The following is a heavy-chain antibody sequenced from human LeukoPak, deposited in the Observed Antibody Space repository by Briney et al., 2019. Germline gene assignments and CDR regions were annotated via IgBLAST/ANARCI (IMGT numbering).Heavy chain of an antibody. V-gene: IGHV4-59*01. J-gene: IGHJ5*02. D-gene: IGHD2-2*01. Sequence: SETLSLTCTVSGVSISSYYWSWIRQPPGKGLEWVGYIYYSGSTNYNPSLKSRVTISVDTSKNQFSLKLSSVTAADTAVYYCARESSNSLKGPIEGGNWFDPWGQGTLVTVSS. CDR2: IYYSGST. CDR1: GVSISSYY. CDR3: ARESSNSLKGPIEGGNWFDP.